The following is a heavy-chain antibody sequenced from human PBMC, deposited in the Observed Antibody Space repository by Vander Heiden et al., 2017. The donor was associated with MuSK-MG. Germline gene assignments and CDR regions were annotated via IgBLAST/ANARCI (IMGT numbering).Heavy chain of an antibody. Sequence: QVQLQESGPGLVKPSDTLSLTCTLSGGSISSYYWSWIRQPPGKGLEWIGYIYYSGSTNYNPSLKSRVTISVDTSKNQFSLKLSSVTAADTAVYYCARSVLHYYDSSGPVDYWGQGTLVTVSS. CDR3: ARSVLHYYDSSGPVDY. V-gene: IGHV4-59*01. J-gene: IGHJ4*02. D-gene: IGHD3-22*01. CDR1: GGSISSYY. CDR2: IYYSGST.